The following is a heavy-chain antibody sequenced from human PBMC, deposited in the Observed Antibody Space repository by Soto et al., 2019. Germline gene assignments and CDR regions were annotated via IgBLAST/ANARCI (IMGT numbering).Heavy chain of an antibody. CDR2: ISGSGGST. V-gene: IGHV3-23*01. D-gene: IGHD6-6*01. Sequence: EVQLLESGGGLVQPGGSLRLSCAASGFTFSSHAMSWVRQAPGKGLEWVSAISGSGGSTYYADSVKGRFTISRDNSKNTLYRQMNSLRAEDTAVYYCAKVNGAARREDFDYWGQGTLVTVSS. J-gene: IGHJ4*02. CDR1: GFTFSSHA. CDR3: AKVNGAARREDFDY.